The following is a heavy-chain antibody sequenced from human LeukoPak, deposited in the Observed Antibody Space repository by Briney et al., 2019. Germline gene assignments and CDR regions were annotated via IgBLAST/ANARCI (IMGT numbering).Heavy chain of an antibody. V-gene: IGHV3-74*01. J-gene: IGHJ6*03. D-gene: IGHD6-6*01. CDR3: ARDSLINFAYSSSSVGALSYYMDV. CDR2: IKPDGGDT. CDR1: GFTFTTHW. Sequence: GGSLRLSCGASGFTFTTHWIRWVRQAPGKGLVWVSRIKPDGGDTNYADSVKGRFTISRDNSKNTLYLQMNSLRAEDTAVYHCARDSLINFAYSSSSVGALSYYMDVWGQGTTVTVSS.